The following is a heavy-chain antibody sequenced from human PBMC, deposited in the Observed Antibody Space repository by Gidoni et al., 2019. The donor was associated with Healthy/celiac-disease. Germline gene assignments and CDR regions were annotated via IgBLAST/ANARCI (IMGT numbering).Heavy chain of an antibody. CDR1: GYTFTGYY. Sequence: QVQLVQSGAEVKTPGASVKVSCKASGYTFTGYYMHWVRQAPGQGLEWMGWINPNSGGTNYAQKFQGRVTMTRDTSISTAYMELSRLRSDDTAVYYCARMPDDFWSGYYLDYWGQGTLVTVSS. CDR3: ARMPDDFWSGYYLDY. J-gene: IGHJ4*02. D-gene: IGHD3-3*01. V-gene: IGHV1-2*02. CDR2: INPNSGGT.